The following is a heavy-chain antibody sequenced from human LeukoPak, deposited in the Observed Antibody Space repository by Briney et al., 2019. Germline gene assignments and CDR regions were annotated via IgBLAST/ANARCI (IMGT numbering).Heavy chain of an antibody. CDR3: AVLLWFGELGDY. CDR2: IIPIFGTA. CDR1: GGTFSSYA. V-gene: IGHV1-69*06. J-gene: IGHJ4*02. D-gene: IGHD3-10*01. Sequence: SVKDSCKASGGTFSSYAISWVRQAPGQGLEWMGGIIPIFGTAIYAQKFQGRVTMTEDTSTDTAYMELSSLRSENTAVYYCAVLLWFGELGDYWGQGTLVTVSS.